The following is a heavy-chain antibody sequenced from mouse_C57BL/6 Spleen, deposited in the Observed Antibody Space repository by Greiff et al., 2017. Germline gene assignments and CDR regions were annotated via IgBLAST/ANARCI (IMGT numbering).Heavy chain of an antibody. CDR2: INPSDSYT. V-gene: IGHV1-50*01. CDR3: ARSPVLDY. J-gene: IGHJ2*01. Sequence: VKLMESGAELVKPGASVKLFRKASGYTFTSYWMQWVKQRPGQGLEWIGEINPSDSYTNYNQKFKGKATLTVDTSSSTAHMQLSSLTSDDSAVYYCARSPVLDYWGQGTTLTVSS. CDR1: GYTFTSYW.